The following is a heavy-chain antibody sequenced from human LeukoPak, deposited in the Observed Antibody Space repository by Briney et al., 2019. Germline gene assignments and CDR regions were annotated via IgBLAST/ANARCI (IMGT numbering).Heavy chain of an antibody. V-gene: IGHV1-8*01. CDR1: GYTFTSYD. Sequence: ASVKVSFKASGYTFTSYDINWVRQATGQGLEWMGWMNPNSGNTGYAQKFQGRVTMTRNTSISAAYMELSSLRSEDTAVYYCARGQRVKAAGRNYYYYGMDVWGQGTTVTVSS. CDR2: MNPNSGNT. D-gene: IGHD6-13*01. CDR3: ARGQRVKAAGRNYYYYGMDV. J-gene: IGHJ6*02.